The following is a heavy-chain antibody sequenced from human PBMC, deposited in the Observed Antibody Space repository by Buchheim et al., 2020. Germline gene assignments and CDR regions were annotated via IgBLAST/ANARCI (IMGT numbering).Heavy chain of an antibody. V-gene: IGHV3-15*01. J-gene: IGHJ4*02. CDR2: IKSKTDGGTT. CDR1: GFTFSSAW. D-gene: IGHD3-22*01. Sequence: EVQLVESGGGLVNPGGSLRLSCAVSGFTFSSAWMSWVRQSPGKGLEWVGLIKSKTDGGTTDYAAPMKGRFTISRDDSENTLYLQMSNLKTEDTAVYYCATAPGFYDSAPFDFWGQGT. CDR3: ATAPGFYDSAPFDF.